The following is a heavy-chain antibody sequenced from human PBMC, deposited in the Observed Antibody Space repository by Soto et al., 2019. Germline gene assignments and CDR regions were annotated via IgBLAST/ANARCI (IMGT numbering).Heavy chain of an antibody. J-gene: IGHJ3*02. CDR2: IIPIFGTA. CDR3: ARAAKAYSYGRGGGAFDI. V-gene: IGHV1-69*06. Sequence: QVQLVQSGAEVKKPGSSVKVSCKASGGTFSSYAISWVRQAPGQGLEWMGGIIPIFGTANYAQKFQGRVTITADKSTSTDYMGLSSMRSEDTAVYYCARAAKAYSYGRGGGAFDIWGQGTMVTVSS. CDR1: GGTFSSYA. D-gene: IGHD5-18*01.